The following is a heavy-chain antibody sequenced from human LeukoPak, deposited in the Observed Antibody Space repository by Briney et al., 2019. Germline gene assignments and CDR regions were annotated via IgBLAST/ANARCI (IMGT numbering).Heavy chain of an antibody. Sequence: GGSLRLSCAASGFTFNTHWMHWVRQAPGKGLEWVSRIDRDGTTTNYADSVKGRFSISRDNVKNTLYLQMNSLRAEDTAVYYCARDLKWNQSDYWGQGSLVTVSS. D-gene: IGHD1-20*01. CDR3: ARDLKWNQSDY. J-gene: IGHJ4*02. CDR2: IDRDGTTT. CDR1: GFTFNTHW. V-gene: IGHV3-74*01.